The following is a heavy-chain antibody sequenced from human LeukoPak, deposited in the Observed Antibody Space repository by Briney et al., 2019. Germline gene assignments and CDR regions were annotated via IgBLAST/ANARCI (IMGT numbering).Heavy chain of an antibody. CDR1: GFTFSSYW. CDR2: VYYRGTT. CDR3: ARGIVVVAQLGFYFYYMDV. D-gene: IGHD2-15*01. Sequence: PGGSLRLSCAASGFTFSSYWMSWVRQAPGKALEWIGSVYYRGTTSYNPSLKSRVTISVDTSKNQFSLKLSSVAAADTAVYYCARGIVVVAQLGFYFYYMDVWGKGTTVTISS. V-gene: IGHV4-59*08. J-gene: IGHJ6*03.